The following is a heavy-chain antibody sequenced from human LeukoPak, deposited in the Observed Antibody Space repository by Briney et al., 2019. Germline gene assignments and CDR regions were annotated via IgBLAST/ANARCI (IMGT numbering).Heavy chain of an antibody. CDR2: IYYSGST. Sequence: SETLSLTCTVSGGSISSGDYYWSWIRQPPGKGLEWIGYIYYSGSTYYNPSLKSRVTISVDTSKNQFSLKLSSVTAVDTAVYYCARWGRYYYDSSGYLYYFDYWGQGTLVTVSS. CDR1: GGSISSGDYY. CDR3: ARWGRYYYDSSGYLYYFDY. V-gene: IGHV4-30-4*02. J-gene: IGHJ4*02. D-gene: IGHD3-22*01.